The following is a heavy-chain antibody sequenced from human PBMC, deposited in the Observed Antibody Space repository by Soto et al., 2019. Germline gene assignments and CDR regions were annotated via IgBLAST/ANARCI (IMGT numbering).Heavy chain of an antibody. Sequence: GGSLILSCAASGFTFSNAWMSWVRQAPGKGLEWVGRIKSKTDGGTTDYAAPVKGRFTISRDDSKNTLYLQMNSLKTEDTAVYYCTTWCSGGSCYSFDLEPFDYWGQGTLVTVSS. CDR3: TTWCSGGSCYSFDLEPFDY. CDR1: GFTFSNAW. CDR2: IKSKTDGGTT. D-gene: IGHD2-15*01. V-gene: IGHV3-15*01. J-gene: IGHJ4*02.